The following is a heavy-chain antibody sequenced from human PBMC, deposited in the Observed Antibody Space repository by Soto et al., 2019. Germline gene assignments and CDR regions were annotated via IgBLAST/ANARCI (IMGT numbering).Heavy chain of an antibody. CDR2: ISAYNGNT. J-gene: IGHJ6*02. CDR1: GYTFTSYG. D-gene: IGHD1-26*01. Sequence: QVQLVQSGAEVKKPGASVKVSCKASGYTFTSYGISWVRQAPGQGLEWMGWISAYNGNTHYAQKVQGRVTMTTDTSPSTAYMELRSLRSDDTAVYYCARAPGGSYYYYYGMDVWGQGTTVTVAS. V-gene: IGHV1-18*01. CDR3: ARAPGGSYYYYYGMDV.